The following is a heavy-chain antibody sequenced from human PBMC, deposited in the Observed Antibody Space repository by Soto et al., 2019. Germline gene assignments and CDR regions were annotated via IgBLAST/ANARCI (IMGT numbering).Heavy chain of an antibody. D-gene: IGHD3-10*01. J-gene: IGHJ6*04. V-gene: IGHV5-51*01. CDR3: ARQRGSGSPEFYYYYGMDV. Sequence: PGESLKISCKGSGYSFTSYWIGWVRQMPGKGLEWMGIIYPGDSDTRYSPSFQGQVTISADKSISTAYLQWSSLKASDTAMYYCARQRGSGSPEFYYYYGMDVWGKGTTVTVSS. CDR2: IYPGDSDT. CDR1: GYSFTSYW.